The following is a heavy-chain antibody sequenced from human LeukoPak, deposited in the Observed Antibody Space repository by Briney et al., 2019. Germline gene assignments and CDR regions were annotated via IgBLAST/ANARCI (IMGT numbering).Heavy chain of an antibody. Sequence: PGGSLRLSCAAYGFTFSSYSMNWVRQAPGKGLEWVSYISSSSSTIYYAGSVKGRFTISRDNAKNSLYLHMSSPRAEDTAVYYCARRSEFGVLYYMDVWGKGTTVTVSS. D-gene: IGHD3-16*01. CDR2: ISSSSSTI. J-gene: IGHJ6*03. V-gene: IGHV3-48*01. CDR1: GFTFSSYS. CDR3: ARRSEFGVLYYMDV.